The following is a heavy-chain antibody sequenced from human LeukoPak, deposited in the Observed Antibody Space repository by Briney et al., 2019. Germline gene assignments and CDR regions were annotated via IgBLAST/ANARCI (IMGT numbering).Heavy chain of an antibody. D-gene: IGHD1-26*01. CDR2: IYHWGSS. CDR1: GGSISRGGYS. J-gene: IGHJ4*02. Sequence: PSQTLSLTCAVSGGSISRGGYSWSWIRQPPGKGLEWNGYIYHWGSSYYNPSLKSRVTISVDRSKNQFSLKLSSVTAADTAVYYCARKVGAHEGYFDYWGQGTLVTVSS. V-gene: IGHV4-30-2*01. CDR3: ARKVGAHEGYFDY.